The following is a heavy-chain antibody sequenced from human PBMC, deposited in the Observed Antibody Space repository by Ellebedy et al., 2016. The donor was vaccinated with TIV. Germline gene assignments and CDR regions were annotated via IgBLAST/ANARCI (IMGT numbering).Heavy chain of an antibody. CDR2: IYYSGST. V-gene: IGHV4-59*01. J-gene: IGHJ6*02. D-gene: IGHD6-19*01. CDR3: ARAIAVAGTYYGMDV. Sequence: SETLSLTXTVSGGSISSYYWSWIRQPPGKGLEWIGYIYYSGSTNYNPSLKSRVTISVDTSKNQFSLKLSSVTAADTSVYYCARAIAVAGTYYGMDVWGQGTTVTVSS. CDR1: GGSISSYY.